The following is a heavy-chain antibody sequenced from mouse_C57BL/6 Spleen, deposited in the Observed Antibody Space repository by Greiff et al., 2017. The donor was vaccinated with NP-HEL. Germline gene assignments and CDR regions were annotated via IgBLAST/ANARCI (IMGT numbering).Heavy chain of an antibody. J-gene: IGHJ4*01. V-gene: IGHV1-61*01. D-gene: IGHD2-12*01. Sequence: QVQLQQPGAELVRPGSSVKLSCKASGYTFTSYWMDWVKQRPGQGLEWIGNIYPSDSETHYNQKFKDKATLTVDKSSSTAYMQLSSLTSEDSAVYYCARRGYYSKPNYAMDYWGQGTSVTVSS. CDR3: ARRGYYSKPNYAMDY. CDR1: GYTFTSYW. CDR2: IYPSDSET.